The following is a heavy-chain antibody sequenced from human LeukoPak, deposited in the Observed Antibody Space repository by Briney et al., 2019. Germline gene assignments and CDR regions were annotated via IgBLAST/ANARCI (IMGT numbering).Heavy chain of an antibody. CDR1: GFTFSSYA. CDR2: ISGSGGST. J-gene: IGHJ3*02. CDR3: ASYYYGSGSYYLDAFDI. V-gene: IGHV3-23*01. Sequence: GGSLRLSCAASGFTFSSYAMSWVRQAPGKGLEWVSAISGSGGSTYYADSVKGRFTVSRDNAKNSRYLQMNSLRAEDTAVYYCASYYYGSGSYYLDAFDIWGQGTMVTVSS. D-gene: IGHD3-10*01.